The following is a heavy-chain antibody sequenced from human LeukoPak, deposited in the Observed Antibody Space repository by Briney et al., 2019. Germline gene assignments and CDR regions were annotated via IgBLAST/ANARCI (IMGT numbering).Heavy chain of an antibody. V-gene: IGHV3-23*01. CDR2: ISDSGDTP. J-gene: IGHJ4*02. CDR3: ARTGYGDLYYFDY. D-gene: IGHD4-17*01. Sequence: PGGSLRLSCTASGFTFSSYAMSWVRQAPGKGLEWVSSISDSGDTPYYADSVKGRFTISRDNSNNTLYLQMNSLRAEDTAVYYCARTGYGDLYYFDYWGQGTLVTVSS. CDR1: GFTFSSYA.